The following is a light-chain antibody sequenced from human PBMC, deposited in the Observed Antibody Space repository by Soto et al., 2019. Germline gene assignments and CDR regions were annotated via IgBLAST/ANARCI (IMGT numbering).Light chain of an antibody. V-gene: IGLV2-14*01. Sequence: QSALTQPASVSGSPGQSITISCTGTSSDVGGYNYVSWYQQHPGKAPKVMIYDVSNRPTGVSNRFSGSKSGNTVSLTISGLQDEDEGDYYCSSYTSSSTLVVFGGGTKLTAL. J-gene: IGLJ2*01. CDR3: SSYTSSSTLVV. CDR2: DVS. CDR1: SSDVGGYNY.